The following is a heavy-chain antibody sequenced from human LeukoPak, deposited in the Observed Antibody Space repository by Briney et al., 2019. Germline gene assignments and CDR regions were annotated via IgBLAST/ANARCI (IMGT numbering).Heavy chain of an antibody. V-gene: IGHV4-30-4*01. CDR1: GGSISSGDYY. J-gene: IGHJ4*02. CDR3: ARAAEYSSGWYLFDY. D-gene: IGHD6-19*01. CDR2: IYYSGST. Sequence: PSHTPSLTCTVSGGSISSGDYYWSWIRQPPGKGLEWIEYIYYSGSTYYNPSLKSRVTISVDTSKNQFSLKLSSVTAADTAMYYCARAAEYSSGWYLFDYWGQGILVTVSA.